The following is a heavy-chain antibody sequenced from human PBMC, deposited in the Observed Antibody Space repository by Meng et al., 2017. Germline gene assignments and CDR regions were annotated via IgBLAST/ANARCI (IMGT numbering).Heavy chain of an antibody. V-gene: IGHV1-2*02. D-gene: IGHD2-15*01. CDR3: ARDLSWACRMTSLWYFDL. CDR2: INPNSGGT. Sequence: ASVKVFCKASGYTFTGYYMHWVRQAPGQGLEWMGWINPNSGGTNYAQKFQGRVTMTRDTSISTAYLELSRLRSDDTAVYYCARDLSWACRMTSLWYFDLWGRGTLVTVSS. J-gene: IGHJ2*01. CDR1: GYTFTGYY.